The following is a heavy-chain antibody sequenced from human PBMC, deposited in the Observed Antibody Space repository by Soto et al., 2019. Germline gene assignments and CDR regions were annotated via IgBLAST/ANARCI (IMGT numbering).Heavy chain of an antibody. V-gene: IGHV1-69*01. CDR2: IIPIFCTA. CDR3: ARLKYCSGGSCYTGPIDY. D-gene: IGHD2-15*01. CDR1: GGTFSSYA. Sequence: QVQLVQSGAEVKKPGSSVKVSCKASGGTFSSYAISWVRQAPGQGLEWMGGIIPIFCTANYAQKFQGRVTITADESTSTAYMELSSLRSEDTAVYYCARLKYCSGGSCYTGPIDYWGQGTLVTVSS. J-gene: IGHJ4*02.